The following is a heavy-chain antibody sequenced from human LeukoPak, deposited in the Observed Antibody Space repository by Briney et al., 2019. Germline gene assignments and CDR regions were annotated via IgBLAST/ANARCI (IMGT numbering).Heavy chain of an antibody. CDR2: IWYDGSNK. D-gene: IGHD3-9*01. CDR1: GSTFSSNG. J-gene: IGHJ6*02. V-gene: IGHV3-33*01. CDR3: ARDGAYYDILTGYYTSGPGMDV. Sequence: GRSLRLSCAASGSTFSSNGMHWVRQAPGKGLEWVAVIWYDGSNKYYADPVKGRFTISRDNSKNTLYLQMNSLRAEDTAVYYCARDGAYYDILTGYYTSGPGMDVWGQGTTVTVSS.